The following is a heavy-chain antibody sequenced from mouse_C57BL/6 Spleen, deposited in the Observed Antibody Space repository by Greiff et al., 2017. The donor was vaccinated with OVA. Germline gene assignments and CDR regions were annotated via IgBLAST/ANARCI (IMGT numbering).Heavy chain of an antibody. J-gene: IGHJ4*01. CDR2: IIANYGGT. Sequence: VQLKESGPELVKPGASVKIPCKASGYTFTDYNMDWVKQSHGKSLEWIGDIIANYGGTIYNQTFKGKATLTVDKSSSTAYMELRSLTSEDTAVYYCARYAMDYWGQGTSVTGSS. CDR1: GYTFTDYN. CDR3: ARYAMDY. V-gene: IGHV1-18*01.